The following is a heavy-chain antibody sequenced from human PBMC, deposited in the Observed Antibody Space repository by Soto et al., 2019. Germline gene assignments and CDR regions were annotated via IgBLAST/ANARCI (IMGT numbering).Heavy chain of an antibody. Sequence: SETLSLTCSVSGASIITTYYWGWIRQSPGKGLEWIGSIYYSGSTNYNPSLKSRVTIFVDTSKSQFSLMMDSVTAADTAVYYCARHDWARFYGMDVWGQGTTVTVAS. V-gene: IGHV4-39*01. CDR1: GASIITTYY. D-gene: IGHD2-21*01. CDR2: IYYSGST. J-gene: IGHJ6*02. CDR3: ARHDWARFYGMDV.